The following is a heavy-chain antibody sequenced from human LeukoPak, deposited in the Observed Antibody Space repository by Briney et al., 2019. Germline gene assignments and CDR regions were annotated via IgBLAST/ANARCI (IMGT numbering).Heavy chain of an antibody. CDR1: GFTFSSYG. CDR3: ARVSGYCSGGSCYVIDAFDI. V-gene: IGHV3-33*01. D-gene: IGHD2-15*01. CDR2: IWYDGSNK. J-gene: IGHJ3*02. Sequence: GGSLRLSCAASGFTFSSYGMHWVREAPGKGLEWVAVIWYDGSNKYYADSVKGRLTISRDNSKNTLYLQMNSLRAEDTAVYYCARVSGYCSGGSCYVIDAFDIWGQGTMVTVSS.